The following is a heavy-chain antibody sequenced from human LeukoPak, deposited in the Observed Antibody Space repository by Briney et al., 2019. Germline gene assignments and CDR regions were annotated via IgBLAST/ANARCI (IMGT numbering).Heavy chain of an antibody. Sequence: GGSLRLSCAASGFTFSSYSMNWVRQAPGKGLEWVSSISSSSSYIYYADSVKGRFTISRDNAKNSLYLQMNSLRAEDTAVYYCARDLYRTVVVPHYFDYWGQGTLVTVSS. D-gene: IGHD3-22*01. CDR2: ISSSSSYI. CDR3: ARDLYRTVVVPHYFDY. CDR1: GFTFSSYS. V-gene: IGHV3-21*01. J-gene: IGHJ4*02.